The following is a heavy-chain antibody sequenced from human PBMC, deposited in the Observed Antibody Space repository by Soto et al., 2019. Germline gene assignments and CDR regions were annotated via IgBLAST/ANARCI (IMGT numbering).Heavy chain of an antibody. CDR3: ATQWLAHAFDI. CDR1: GFTFSSYA. Sequence: GGSLRLSCAASGFTFSSYAMNWVRQAPGKGLEWVSGISDSGGSTYYADSVKGRFTISRDNSKNTLYLQMNSLRSDDTAVYYCATQWLAHAFDIWGQGTMVTVSS. CDR2: ISDSGGST. D-gene: IGHD6-19*01. V-gene: IGHV3-23*01. J-gene: IGHJ3*02.